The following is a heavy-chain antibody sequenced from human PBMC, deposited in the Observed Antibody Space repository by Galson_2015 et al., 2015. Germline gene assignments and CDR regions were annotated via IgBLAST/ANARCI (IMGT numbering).Heavy chain of an antibody. V-gene: IGHV1-46*03. CDR1: GYIFTNYY. CDR2: INPRGGGT. Sequence: SVKVSCKASGYIFTNYYVHWVRQAPGHGLQWMGMINPRGGGTSYAQNFQGRVTLARDTSTSTVYMELSSLTSDDTGVYFCARGITGAISCPKDPARHWGQGTLVTVSS. J-gene: IGHJ4*02. CDR3: ARGITGAISCPKDPARH. D-gene: IGHD1-7*01.